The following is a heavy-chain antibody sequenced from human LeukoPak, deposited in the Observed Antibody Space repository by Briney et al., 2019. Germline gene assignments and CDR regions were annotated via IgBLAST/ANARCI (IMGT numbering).Heavy chain of an antibody. CDR1: GGSITDSGYD. V-gene: IGHV4-39*07. CDR2: VYYSWST. J-gene: IGHJ4*02. CDR3: ARTSKVRGVLIRYFDS. D-gene: IGHD3-10*01. Sequence: SETLSLTCSLSGGSITDSGYDYDWIRQPPGKGLEWIGTVYYSWSTLYNPSLKSPVTIAADTSKNQVSLELTSVTAADAAVYYCARTSKVRGVLIRYFDSWGQGTMVTVSS.